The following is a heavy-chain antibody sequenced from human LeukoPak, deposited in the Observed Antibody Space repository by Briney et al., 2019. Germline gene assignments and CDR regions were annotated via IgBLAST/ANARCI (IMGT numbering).Heavy chain of an antibody. CDR2: ITASSTAI. CDR1: GFTFNTYT. V-gene: IGHV3-48*01. J-gene: IGHJ4*02. Sequence: TGGSLRLSCAASGFTFNTYTMNWVRQAPGKGLEWVSSITASSTAIYSADSVKGRFTISRDNAKNSLYLQMNSLRAEDTAVYYCARGVLTNLGYWGQGTLVTVSS. CDR3: ARGVLTNLGY. D-gene: IGHD2-8*01.